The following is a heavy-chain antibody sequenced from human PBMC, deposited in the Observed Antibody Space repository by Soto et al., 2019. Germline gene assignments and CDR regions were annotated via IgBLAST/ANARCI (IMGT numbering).Heavy chain of an antibody. Sequence: GGSLRLSCAASGFIFSNYAMSWVRQAPGKGLEWVSGIGGNGADTYYADSVKGRFTISRDNSKNTLYLQMNSLRAEDTAVYFCAIPSGLTVTGPDYWGQGTLVTVSS. CDR1: GFIFSNYA. CDR2: IGGNGADT. J-gene: IGHJ4*02. CDR3: AIPSGLTVTGPDY. V-gene: IGHV3-23*01. D-gene: IGHD6-19*01.